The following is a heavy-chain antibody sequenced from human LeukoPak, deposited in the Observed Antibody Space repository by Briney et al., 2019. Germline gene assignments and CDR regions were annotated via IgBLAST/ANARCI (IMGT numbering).Heavy chain of an antibody. CDR1: GYTFTSYG. D-gene: IGHD1-26*01. J-gene: IGHJ4*02. Sequence: ASVKVSCKASGYTFTSYGISWVRQAPGQGLEWMGWISAYNGNTNYAQKLQGRVTMTTDTSTSTAYMELRSLRSDDTAVYYCAREREASPKVGYFDYWGQGTLVTVYS. CDR3: AREREASPKVGYFDY. CDR2: ISAYNGNT. V-gene: IGHV1-18*01.